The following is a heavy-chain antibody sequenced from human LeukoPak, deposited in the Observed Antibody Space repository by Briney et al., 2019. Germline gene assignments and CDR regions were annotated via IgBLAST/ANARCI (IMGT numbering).Heavy chain of an antibody. CDR1: GFIFSSYA. CDR3: ARESSSSWFDY. J-gene: IGHJ4*02. V-gene: IGHV3-30-3*01. CDR2: ISYDGSNK. Sequence: GGSLRLSCAASGFIFSSYAMHWVRQAPGKGLEWVAVISYDGSNKYYADSVKGRFTISRDNSKNTLYLQMNSLRAEDTAVYYCARESSSSWFDYWGQGTLVTVSS. D-gene: IGHD6-13*01.